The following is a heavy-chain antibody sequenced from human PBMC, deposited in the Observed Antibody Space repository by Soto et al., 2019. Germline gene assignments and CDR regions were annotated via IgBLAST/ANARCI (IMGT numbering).Heavy chain of an antibody. V-gene: IGHV3-30-3*02. CDR1: GFTFRSYP. J-gene: IGHJ4*02. Sequence: GGSLRLSCAASGFTFRSYPMHWVRQAPGKGLEWVAIVSYDGITTYADSVKGRFTISRDNSNNTLFLQMNSLRTEDTAVYYCTKEGLFWSGSFDSWGQGALVTVSS. CDR2: VSYDGITT. D-gene: IGHD3-3*01. CDR3: TKEGLFWSGSFDS.